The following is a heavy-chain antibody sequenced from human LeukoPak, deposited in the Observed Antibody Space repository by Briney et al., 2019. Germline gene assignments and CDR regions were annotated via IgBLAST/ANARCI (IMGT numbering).Heavy chain of an antibody. V-gene: IGHV1-3*01. Sequence: GASVKVSCKASGYTFTSYAMHWVRQAPGQRLEWMGWINAGNGNTKYSQKFQGRVTITRDTSASTAYMELSSLRSEDTAVYYCARNNAAAALAYYFDYWGQGTLVPVSS. CDR2: INAGNGNT. D-gene: IGHD2-2*01. CDR1: GYTFTSYA. J-gene: IGHJ4*02. CDR3: ARNNAAAALAYYFDY.